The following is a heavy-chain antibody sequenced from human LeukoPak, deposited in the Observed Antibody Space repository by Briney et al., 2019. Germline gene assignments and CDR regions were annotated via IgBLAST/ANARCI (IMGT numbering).Heavy chain of an antibody. Sequence: GGSLRLSCAASGFTFSTYSMNWVRQAPGKGLEWVSSITSSGSYIYYADSVKGRFTISRDNAKNSLYLQMNSLRAEDTAVYYCASSSGSGAFDIWGQGTMVTVSS. CDR3: ASSSGSGAFDI. D-gene: IGHD6-19*01. CDR1: GFTFSTYS. J-gene: IGHJ3*02. V-gene: IGHV3-21*01. CDR2: ITSSGSYI.